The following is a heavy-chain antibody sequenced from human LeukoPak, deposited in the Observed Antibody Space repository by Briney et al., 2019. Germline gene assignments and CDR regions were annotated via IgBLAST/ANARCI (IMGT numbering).Heavy chain of an antibody. D-gene: IGHD6-19*01. J-gene: IGHJ4*02. V-gene: IGHV3-33*01. CDR3: ARLYSSGWYLDY. CDR2: IRYDGSKK. Sequence: QPGGSLRLSCAASGFTFSSYGMRWVRQAPGKGLEWVAVIRYDGSKKYYADSVKGRFTISRHNSKNPLYLQTNTLRAEDTAVYYCARLYSSGWYLDYWGQGTLVTVSS. CDR1: GFTFSSYG.